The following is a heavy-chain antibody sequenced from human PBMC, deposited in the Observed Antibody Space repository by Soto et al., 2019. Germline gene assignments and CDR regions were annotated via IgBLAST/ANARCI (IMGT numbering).Heavy chain of an antibody. J-gene: IGHJ4*02. CDR3: TRYSKSLNYHFDY. V-gene: IGHV3-73*02. CDR2: IRSKGNNYAT. Sequence: EVQLVESGGGLVQPGGSLKLSCAASGFTFSDSAMHWVRQASGKRLEWVGRIRSKGNNYATAYATSVEGRFTISRDDSKKTAYLQMNSLKTEDTAVYYCTRYSKSLNYHFDYWGQGALVTVSS. CDR1: GFTFSDSA. D-gene: IGHD4-4*01.